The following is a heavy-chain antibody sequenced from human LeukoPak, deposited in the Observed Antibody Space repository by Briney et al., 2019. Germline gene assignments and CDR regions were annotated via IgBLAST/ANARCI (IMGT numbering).Heavy chain of an antibody. CDR3: ARVSAAAGTA. D-gene: IGHD6-13*01. J-gene: IGHJ5*02. V-gene: IGHV4-39*07. CDR2: IYYSGST. CDR1: GGSISSSSYY. Sequence: PSETLSLTCTVSGGSISSSSYYWGWIRQPPGKRLEWIGSIYYSGSTNYNPSLKSRVTISVDTSKNQFSLKLSSVTAADTAVYYCARVSAAAGTAWGQGTLVTVSS.